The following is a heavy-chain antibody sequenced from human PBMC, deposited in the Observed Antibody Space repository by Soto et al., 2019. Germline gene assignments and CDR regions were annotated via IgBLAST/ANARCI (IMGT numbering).Heavy chain of an antibody. CDR1: GFTFSSYW. CDR3: ARIASSGRGWDV. Sequence: EVQLVESGGGLVQPGGSLRLSCVDSGFTFSSYWMSWVRQAPVKGLEWVGNIKQDGSEENYVDSVKGRFTISRDNAKNSMYLQMNSLGAGDTAVYYCARIASSGRGWDVWGQGTTVVVSS. V-gene: IGHV3-7*01. CDR2: IKQDGSEE. D-gene: IGHD3-10*01. J-gene: IGHJ6*02.